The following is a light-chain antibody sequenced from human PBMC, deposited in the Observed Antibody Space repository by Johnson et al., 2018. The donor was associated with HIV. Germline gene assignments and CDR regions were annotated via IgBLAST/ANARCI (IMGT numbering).Light chain of an antibody. CDR3: ATWDSSMTDGGV. CDR2: ENN. V-gene: IGLV1-51*02. CDR1: SSNIGNNY. Sequence: QSVLTQPPSVSAAPGQKVTISCSGSSSNIGNNYVSWYQQLPGTAPKLLIYENNKRPSGIPDRFSGSKSGTSATLGIAGLQTGDEAEYYCATWDSSMTDGGVFGTGTKVTFL. J-gene: IGLJ1*01.